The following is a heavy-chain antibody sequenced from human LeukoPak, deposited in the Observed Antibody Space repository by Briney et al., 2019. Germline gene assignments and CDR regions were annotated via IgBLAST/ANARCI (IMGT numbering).Heavy chain of an antibody. V-gene: IGHV3-30*02. J-gene: IGHJ4*02. CDR2: IRYDGTNE. D-gene: IGHD3-10*01. CDR3: ARVEAVYYYGSASPYSPY. CDR1: GFTFSSYG. Sequence: GGSLRLSCAASGFTFSSYGMHWVRQAPGKGLEWVTFIRYDGTNEYYADSVRGRFTISRDNSKNTLYLQMNSLRPEDTAVYYCARVEAVYYYGSASPYSPYWGQGTLVTVSS.